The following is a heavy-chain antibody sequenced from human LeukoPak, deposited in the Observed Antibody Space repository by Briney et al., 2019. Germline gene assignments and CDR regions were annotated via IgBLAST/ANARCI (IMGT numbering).Heavy chain of an antibody. J-gene: IGHJ5*02. CDR1: GGSISSYY. D-gene: IGHD1-26*01. Sequence: SETLSLTCTVSGGSISSYYWSWLRQPAGKGLEWIGRIYTSGSTNYNPSLKSRVTMSVDTSKNQFSLKLSSVTAADTAVYYCARELSSGNTRNWFDPWGQGTLVTVSS. CDR2: IYTSGST. CDR3: ARELSSGNTRNWFDP. V-gene: IGHV4-4*07.